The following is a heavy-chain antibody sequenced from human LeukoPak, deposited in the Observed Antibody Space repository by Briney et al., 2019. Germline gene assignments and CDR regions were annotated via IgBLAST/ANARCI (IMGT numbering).Heavy chain of an antibody. CDR3: ARRTGYCSSTSCYTIDY. J-gene: IGHJ4*02. Sequence: DSLKGRFTISRDNSKNTLFLQMNSLRAEDTAVYYCARRTGYCSSTSCYTIDYWGQGTLVTVSS. V-gene: IGHV3-30*01. D-gene: IGHD2-2*02.